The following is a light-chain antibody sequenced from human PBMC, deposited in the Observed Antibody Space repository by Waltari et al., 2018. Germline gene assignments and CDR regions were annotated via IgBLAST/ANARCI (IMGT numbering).Light chain of an antibody. J-gene: IGKJ1*01. Sequence: DIVMTQSPDSLAVSLGERATINCKSSQSVLYNSNNKNYLAWYQQKPGQPPKLLIYWASTRQSGVPDRFSGGGSVTDFTLTISSLQAEDVAVYYCQQYYSSPRTFGQGTKVEIK. CDR1: QSVLYNSNNKNY. CDR3: QQYYSSPRT. CDR2: WAS. V-gene: IGKV4-1*01.